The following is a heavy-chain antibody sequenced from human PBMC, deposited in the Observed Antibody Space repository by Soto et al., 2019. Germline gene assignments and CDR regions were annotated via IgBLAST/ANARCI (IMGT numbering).Heavy chain of an antibody. D-gene: IGHD3-3*01. J-gene: IGHJ6*02. CDR2: IYPGDSDT. V-gene: IGHV5-51*01. Sequence: GESLKISCKGSGYSFTSYWIGWVRQMPGKGLEWMGIIYPGDSDTRYSPSFQGQVTISADKSISTAYLQWSSLKASDTAMYYCAILPPYYDFWSGYYTDYYYGMDVWGQGTTVTVS. CDR1: GYSFTSYW. CDR3: AILPPYYDFWSGYYTDYYYGMDV.